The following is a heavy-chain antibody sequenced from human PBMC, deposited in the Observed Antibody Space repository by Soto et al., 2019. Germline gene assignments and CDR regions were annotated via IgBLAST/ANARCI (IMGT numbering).Heavy chain of an antibody. V-gene: IGHV3-21*06. Sequence: GGSLRLSCAASGFIFGTYTMNWVRQAPGKGLEWVSSISNSGTYVTYADTVKGRFTISRDNDKNSLFLQMNSLRADDTADYYCATARAQWLEGSRADYWGQGTLVTVSS. CDR3: ATARAQWLEGSRADY. D-gene: IGHD6-19*01. CDR2: ISNSGTYV. CDR1: GFIFGTYT. J-gene: IGHJ4*02.